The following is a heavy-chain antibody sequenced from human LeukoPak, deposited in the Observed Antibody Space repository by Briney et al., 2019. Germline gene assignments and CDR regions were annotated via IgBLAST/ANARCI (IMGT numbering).Heavy chain of an antibody. CDR2: LSGPSLMT. CDR3: AREGPGIAVAYFDY. J-gene: IGHJ4*02. CDR1: GFTFSDYA. D-gene: IGHD6-19*01. V-gene: IGHV3-23*01. Sequence: GGSLRLSCAASGFTFSDYAMSWVRQAPGKGLEWVSVLSGPSLMTYYADSVKGRFTISRDNSKNTLYLQMNSLRAEDTAVYYCAREGPGIAVAYFDYWGQGTLVTVSS.